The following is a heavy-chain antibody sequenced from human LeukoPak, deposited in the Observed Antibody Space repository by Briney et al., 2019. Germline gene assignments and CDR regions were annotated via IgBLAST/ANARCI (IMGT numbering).Heavy chain of an antibody. CDR3: AKDSSSWVGAFDI. V-gene: IGHV3-30*18. CDR2: ISYDGSNK. Sequence: GGSLRLSCAASGFTFSSYGMHWVRQAPGKGLEWVAVISYDGSNKYYADSVKGRFTISRDNSKNTLYLQMNSLRAEDTAVYYCAKDSSSWVGAFDIWGQGTMVTVSS. J-gene: IGHJ3*02. D-gene: IGHD6-13*01. CDR1: GFTFSSYG.